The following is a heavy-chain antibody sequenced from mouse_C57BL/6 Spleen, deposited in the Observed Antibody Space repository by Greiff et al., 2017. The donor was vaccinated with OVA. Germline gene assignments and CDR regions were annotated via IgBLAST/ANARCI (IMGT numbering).Heavy chain of an antibody. D-gene: IGHD2-1*01. Sequence: EVQLVESEGGLVQPGSSMKLSCTASGFTFSDYYMAWVRQVPEKGLEWVANINYDGSSTYYLDSLKSRFIISRDNAKNSLYLQMSSLKSEDTATYNCARDIGNYPYYAMDYWGQGTSVTVSS. CDR1: GFTFSDYY. CDR3: ARDIGNYPYYAMDY. CDR2: INYDGSST. V-gene: IGHV5-16*01. J-gene: IGHJ4*01.